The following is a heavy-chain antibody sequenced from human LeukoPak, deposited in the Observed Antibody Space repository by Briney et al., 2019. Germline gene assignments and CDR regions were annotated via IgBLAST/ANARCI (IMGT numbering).Heavy chain of an antibody. J-gene: IGHJ4*02. V-gene: IGHV5-51*01. CDR3: ARRLGYCSGGSCYYYFDC. CDR2: IYPGDSDT. CDR1: GYSFTSYW. D-gene: IGHD2-15*01. Sequence: GESLKISCKGSGYSFTSYWIGWVRQMPGKDLEWMGIIYPGDSDTRYSPSFQGQVTISADKSISTAYLQWSSLKASDTAMYYCARRLGYCSGGSCYYYFDCWGQGTLVTVSS.